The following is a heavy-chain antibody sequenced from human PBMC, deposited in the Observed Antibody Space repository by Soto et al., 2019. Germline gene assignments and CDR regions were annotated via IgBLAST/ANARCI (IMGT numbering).Heavy chain of an antibody. Sequence: GGSLRLSCAASGFTFSSYGMHWVRQAPGKGLEWVAVISYDGSNKYYADSVKGRFTISRDNSKNTLYLQMNSLRAEDTAVYYCAKKFAERTYDYYYYMDVWGKGTTVTVSS. D-gene: IGHD2-21*01. CDR2: ISYDGSNK. V-gene: IGHV3-30*18. CDR1: GFTFSSYG. J-gene: IGHJ6*03. CDR3: AKKFAERTYDYYYYMDV.